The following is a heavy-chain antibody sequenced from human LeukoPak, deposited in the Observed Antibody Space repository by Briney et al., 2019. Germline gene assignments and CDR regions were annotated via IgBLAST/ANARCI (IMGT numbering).Heavy chain of an antibody. Sequence: GGSLRLSCVASGFTFSNYYMHWVRQVPGKGPVWVSRISGDGSSILYADSVEGRFTISRDNAKNSLYVQMNSLRADDSAVYYCARSSSGVYIQWGQGTLVTVSS. CDR2: ISGDGSSI. V-gene: IGHV3-74*01. CDR1: GFTFSNYY. CDR3: ARSSSGVYIQ. J-gene: IGHJ4*02. D-gene: IGHD2-15*01.